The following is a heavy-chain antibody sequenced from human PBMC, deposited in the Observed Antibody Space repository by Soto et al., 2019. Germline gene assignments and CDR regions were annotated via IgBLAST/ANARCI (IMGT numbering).Heavy chain of an antibody. Sequence: QVPLVQSGAEVKKPGSSVKVSCKASGGTFSSYTISWVRQAPGQGLEWMGRIIPILGIANYAQKFQGRVTITADKSTSTAYMELSSLRSEDTAVYYCARDDFSKRRENDRSGYWGQGTLVTVSS. J-gene: IGHJ4*02. CDR1: GGTFSSYT. V-gene: IGHV1-69*08. CDR2: IIPILGIA. D-gene: IGHD1-1*01. CDR3: ARDDFSKRRENDRSGY.